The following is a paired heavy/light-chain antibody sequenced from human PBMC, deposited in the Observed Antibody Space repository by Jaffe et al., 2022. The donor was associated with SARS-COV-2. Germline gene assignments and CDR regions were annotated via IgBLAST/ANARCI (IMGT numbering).Heavy chain of an antibody. J-gene: IGHJ6*03. CDR2: VNSDGSRT. CDR3: ARGDSGSSYMEFYYYLDV. V-gene: IGHV3-74*01. Sequence: EVQLVESGGGLVQPGGSLRLSCAASGFTFSTYWMHWVRQVPGRGLAWVSRVNSDGSRTNDADSVKGRFTISRDNAKNTLYLQMNSLRVEDTAVYYCARGDSGSSYMEFYYYLDVWGKGTTVTVSS. D-gene: IGHD3-10*01. CDR1: GFTFSTYW.
Light chain of an antibody. CDR3: QSYDSSLSARV. J-gene: IGLJ2*01. V-gene: IGLV1-40*01. CDR2: GNS. Sequence: QSVLTQPPSVSGAPGQRVTISCTGSSSNIGAGYDVHWYQQLPGIAPRLLIYGNSNRPSGVPDRFSGSRSGTSASLAISGLQADDESDYYCQSYDSSLSARVFGGGTKLTVL. CDR1: SSNIGAGYD.